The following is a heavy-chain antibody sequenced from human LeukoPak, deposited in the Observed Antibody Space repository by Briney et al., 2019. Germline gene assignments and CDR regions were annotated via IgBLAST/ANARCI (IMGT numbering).Heavy chain of an antibody. J-gene: IGHJ4*02. CDR2: IYTSGST. D-gene: IGHD3-22*01. CDR1: GGSISSGSYY. CDR3: ASTYYDSSGYYPFDY. Sequence: SETLSLTCTVSGGSISSGSYYWSWIRQPAGKGLEWIGRIYTSGSTNYNPSLKSRVTISVDTSKNQFSLKLSSVTAADTAVYYCASTYYDSSGYYPFDYWGEGTLVTVSS. V-gene: IGHV4-61*02.